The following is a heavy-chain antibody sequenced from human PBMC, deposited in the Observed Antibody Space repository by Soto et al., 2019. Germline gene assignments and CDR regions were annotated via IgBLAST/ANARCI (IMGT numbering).Heavy chain of an antibody. V-gene: IGHV4-4*07. CDR1: GGSISSYY. D-gene: IGHD3-22*01. CDR2: IYTSGST. CDR3: ARDGYYYDSSGIRLDP. J-gene: IGHJ5*02. Sequence: TLSLTCTVSGGSISSYYWSWIRQPAGKGLEWIGRIYTSGSTNYNPSLKSRVTMSVDTSKNQFSLKLSSVTAADTAVYYCARDGYYYDSSGIRLDPWGQGTLVTVSS.